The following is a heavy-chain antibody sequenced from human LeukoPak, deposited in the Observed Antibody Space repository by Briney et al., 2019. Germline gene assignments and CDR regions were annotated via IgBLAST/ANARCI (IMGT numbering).Heavy chain of an antibody. Sequence: GGSLRLSCAASGFTFSSYAMSWVRQAPGKGLEWVSSITSSSSSIYSADSVKGRLTISRDNAKNSLYLEMNSLRDEDTAVYYCARDLAWGAYWGQGTLVTVSS. CDR1: GFTFSSYA. D-gene: IGHD4/OR15-4a*01. CDR3: ARDLAWGAY. CDR2: ITSSSSSI. V-gene: IGHV3-21*01. J-gene: IGHJ4*02.